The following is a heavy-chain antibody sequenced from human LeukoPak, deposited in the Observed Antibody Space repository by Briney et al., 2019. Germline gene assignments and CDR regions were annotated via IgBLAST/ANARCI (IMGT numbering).Heavy chain of an antibody. Sequence: SETLSLTCAVSGGSISSSNWWSWVRQPPGKGLEWIGEISQSGSTNYNPSLQSRLTISVDKSKMQFSMKLISVTAADTAVYYCASATGIHLWTVWGQGTLVTVSS. CDR1: GGSISSSNW. J-gene: IGHJ4*02. V-gene: IGHV4-4*02. CDR2: ISQSGST. D-gene: IGHD5-18*01. CDR3: ASATGIHLWTV.